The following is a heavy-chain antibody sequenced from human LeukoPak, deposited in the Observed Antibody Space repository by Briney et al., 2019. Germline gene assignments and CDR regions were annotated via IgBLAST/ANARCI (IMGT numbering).Heavy chain of an antibody. D-gene: IGHD6-6*01. Sequence: ASVKVSCKASGYTFTDYCIHWVRRAPGQGLEWMGWINPNSGDTNYGRKFQGRVSMTSDTSSNTAYMELSSLRSEDTAVYYCARDGGKRSSSSHFDYWGQGTLVTVSS. CDR3: ARDGGKRSSSSHFDY. J-gene: IGHJ4*02. V-gene: IGHV1-2*02. CDR2: INPNSGDT. CDR1: GYTFTDYC.